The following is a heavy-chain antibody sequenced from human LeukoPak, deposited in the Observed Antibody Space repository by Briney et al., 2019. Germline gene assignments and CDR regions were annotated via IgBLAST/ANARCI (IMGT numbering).Heavy chain of an antibody. CDR1: GYSFSNYW. CDR2: IYPGDSDT. J-gene: IGHJ4*02. D-gene: IGHD6-19*01. V-gene: IGHV5-51*01. CDR3: AMTAGSGWYWAFDY. Sequence: GESLKISCKDSGYSFSNYWIGWVRQMPGKGLEWMGIIYPGDSDTRYSPSFQGQVTISADKSISTAYLQWSSLGASDTAMYYCAMTAGSGWYWAFDYWGQGTLVTVSS.